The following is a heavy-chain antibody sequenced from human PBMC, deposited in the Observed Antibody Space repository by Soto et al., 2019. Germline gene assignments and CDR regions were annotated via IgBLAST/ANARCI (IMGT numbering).Heavy chain of an antibody. D-gene: IGHD2-15*01. CDR3: AKDRGRYCSGGTCYLFDY. V-gene: IGHV3-30*04. CDR1: GFTFSSHA. J-gene: IGHJ4*02. Sequence: QVQLVESGGGVVQPGRSLRLSCAASGFTFSSHAMHWVRQAPGKGLEWVAIISYDGSSQYYADSVKGRFTISRDNSKNTLYLQMNSLRAEVTALYYCAKDRGRYCSGGTCYLFDYWGQGTLVTVSS. CDR2: ISYDGSSQ.